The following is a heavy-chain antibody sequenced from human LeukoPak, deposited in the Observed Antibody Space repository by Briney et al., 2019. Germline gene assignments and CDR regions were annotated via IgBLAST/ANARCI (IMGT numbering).Heavy chain of an antibody. CDR3: ARDDSSGFDAFDI. V-gene: IGHV3-66*01. D-gene: IGHD3-22*01. CDR1: GFTVSSNY. CDR2: IYSGGST. J-gene: IGHJ3*02. Sequence: PGGSLRLSCAASGFTVSSNYMSWVRQAPGKGLEWVSVIYSGGSTYYADSVKGRFTISRDNSKNTLYLQMNSLRAEDTAVYYCARDDSSGFDAFDIWGQGTMVTVSS.